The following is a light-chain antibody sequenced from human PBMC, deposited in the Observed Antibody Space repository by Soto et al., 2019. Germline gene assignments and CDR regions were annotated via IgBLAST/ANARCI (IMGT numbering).Light chain of an antibody. CDR2: GAS. Sequence: IAMTQSPGTLPLSSGGRATLSSIGSQGGSSRLAWYQQKPGQAPRLLISGASSRATGIPDRFSGSGSGTEFTLTISSLQSEDFAVYYCQQYNSWPWTFGQGTKVDIK. V-gene: IGKV3D-15*01. J-gene: IGKJ1*01. CDR1: QGGSSR. CDR3: QQYNSWPWT.